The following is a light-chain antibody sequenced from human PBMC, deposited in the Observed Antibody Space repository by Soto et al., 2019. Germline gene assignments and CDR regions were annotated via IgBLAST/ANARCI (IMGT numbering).Light chain of an antibody. CDR1: QSVSGH. V-gene: IGKV3-15*01. Sequence: EIAATRPPATLSVSPGARATLNCRASQSVSGHLAWYQQNPGQAPRLLIYDASTRATGIPARFSGSGSSTEFTLTISSLLSEDFAVYYCQQYNDWPRTFGQGTRVDIK. J-gene: IGKJ1*01. CDR2: DAS. CDR3: QQYNDWPRT.